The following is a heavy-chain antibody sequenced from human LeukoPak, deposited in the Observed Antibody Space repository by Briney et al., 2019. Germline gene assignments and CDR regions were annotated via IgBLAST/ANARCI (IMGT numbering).Heavy chain of an antibody. D-gene: IGHD2-2*01. Sequence: ASVKVSCKASGYTFTSYGISWVRQAPGQGLEWMGWTSAYNGNTNYAQKLQGRVTMTTDTSTSTAYMELRSLRSDDTAVYYCAREAPNLYCSSTSCPSADYWGQGTLVTVSS. V-gene: IGHV1-18*01. CDR3: AREAPNLYCSSTSCPSADY. J-gene: IGHJ4*02. CDR1: GYTFTSYG. CDR2: TSAYNGNT.